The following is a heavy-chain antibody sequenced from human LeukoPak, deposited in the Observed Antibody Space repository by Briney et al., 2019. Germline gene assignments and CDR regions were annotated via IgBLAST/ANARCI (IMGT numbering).Heavy chain of an antibody. CDR2: IYHSGST. CDR3: ARANYYYDSSGYYWFDP. CDR1: GYSICSGYY. V-gene: IGHV4-38-2*02. D-gene: IGHD3-22*01. J-gene: IGHJ5*02. Sequence: PSETLSLTCTVSGYSICSGYYWGWIRQPPGKGLEWIGSIYHSGSTYYNPSLKSRVTISVDTSKNQFSLKLSSVTAADTAVYYCARANYYYDSSGYYWFDPWGQGTLVTVSS.